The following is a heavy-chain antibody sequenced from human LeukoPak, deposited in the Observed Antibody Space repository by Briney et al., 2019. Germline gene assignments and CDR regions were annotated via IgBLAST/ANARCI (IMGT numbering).Heavy chain of an antibody. Sequence: ESLKISCKGSGYTFIRFWIGWVRQMPGKGLERMGIIYPGDSETRYSPSFQGQVTISVDKSISTAYLQWSSLKASDTAVYYCATGGIYSSNFDYWGQGTLVTVSS. CDR2: IYPGDSET. V-gene: IGHV5-51*01. CDR3: ATGGIYSSNFDY. D-gene: IGHD5-18*01. J-gene: IGHJ4*02. CDR1: GYTFIRFW.